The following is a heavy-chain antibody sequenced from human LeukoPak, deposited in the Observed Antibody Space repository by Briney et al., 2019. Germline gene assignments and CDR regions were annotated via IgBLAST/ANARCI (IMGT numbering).Heavy chain of an antibody. J-gene: IGHJ4*02. V-gene: IGHV1-8*01. CDR1: GYTFSGYD. D-gene: IGHD2-15*01. CDR3: ARVHTGSYPVGPFTEN. Sequence: ASVKVSCKASGYTFSGYDINWVRQATGQGLEWMGWMNPNSGNTGYAQKFQGRVTMTRYTSISTAYMELSSLRSEDTAVYYCARVHTGSYPVGPFTENCGEGTLVTVSS. CDR2: MNPNSGNT.